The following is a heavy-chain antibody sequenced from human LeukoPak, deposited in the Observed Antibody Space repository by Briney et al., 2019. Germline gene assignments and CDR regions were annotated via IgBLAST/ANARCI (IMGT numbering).Heavy chain of an antibody. J-gene: IGHJ4*02. D-gene: IGHD3-10*01. V-gene: IGHV1-46*01. CDR1: GYTFTSYY. Sequence: ASVKVSCKASGYTFTSYYMHWVRQAPGQGLEWMGIINPSGGSTSYAQKLQGRVTMTRDTSTSTVYMELSSLRSEDTAVYYCARPESLLWFGELSGGLDYWGQGTLVTVSS. CDR3: ARPESLLWFGELSGGLDY. CDR2: INPSGGST.